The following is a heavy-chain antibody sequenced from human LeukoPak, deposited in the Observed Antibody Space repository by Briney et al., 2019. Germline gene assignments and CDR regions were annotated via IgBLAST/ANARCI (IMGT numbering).Heavy chain of an antibody. V-gene: IGHV3-30-3*01. J-gene: IGHJ5*02. D-gene: IGHD3-10*01. Sequence: GGSLRLSCAASGFSFRTFAMHWDRQGPGKGLEWLAIVSSDGNKRYYADSVRGRFTVSRDNYKNTLYLDMNSLRSEDTAVYYCARGPLWVGQVLGDWLDPWGQGTLVTVSS. CDR3: ARGPLWVGQVLGDWLDP. CDR2: VSSDGNKR. CDR1: GFSFRTFA.